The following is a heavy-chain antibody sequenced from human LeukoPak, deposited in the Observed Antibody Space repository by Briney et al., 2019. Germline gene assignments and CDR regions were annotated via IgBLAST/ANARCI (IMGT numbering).Heavy chain of an antibody. Sequence: ASVKVSCKASGYTFTGYYMHWVRQAPGQGLEWMGWINPNSGNTGYAQKFQGRVTMTRNTSISTAYMELSSLRSEDTAVYYCARGEIRRDFWGNVGYYYGMDVWGQGTTVTVSS. CDR2: INPNSGNT. CDR1: GYTFTGYY. J-gene: IGHJ6*02. V-gene: IGHV1-8*02. CDR3: ARGEIRRDFWGNVGYYYGMDV. D-gene: IGHD3-3*01.